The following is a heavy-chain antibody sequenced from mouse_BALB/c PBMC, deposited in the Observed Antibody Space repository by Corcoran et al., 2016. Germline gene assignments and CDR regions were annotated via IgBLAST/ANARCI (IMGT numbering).Heavy chain of an antibody. J-gene: IGHJ2*01. Sequence: EVQLQQSGPELVKPGASVKISCKASGYSFTGYYMHWVKQSHVKSLEWIGRINPYNGATSYNQNFKDKASLTVDKSSSTAYMELHSLTSEDSAVYYCARAGIYDGYHYFDYWGQGPTLTVSS. CDR1: GYSFTGYY. CDR2: INPYNGAT. D-gene: IGHD2-3*01. CDR3: ARAGIYDGYHYFDY. V-gene: IGHV1-26*01.